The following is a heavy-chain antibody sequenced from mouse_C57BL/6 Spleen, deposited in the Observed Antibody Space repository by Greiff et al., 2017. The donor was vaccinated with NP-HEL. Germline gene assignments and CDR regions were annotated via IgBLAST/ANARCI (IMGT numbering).Heavy chain of an antibody. CDR2: IYPGSGST. D-gene: IGHD2-2*01. CDR1: GYTFTSYW. V-gene: IGHV1-55*01. CDR3: AGYGYDDGYAMDY. Sequence: QVQLQQPGAELVKPGASVKMSCKASGYTFTSYWITWVKQRPGQGLEWIGDIYPGSGSTNYNEKFKSKATLTVDTSSSTAYMQLSSLTSEDSAVYYCAGYGYDDGYAMDYWGQGTSVTVSS. J-gene: IGHJ4*01.